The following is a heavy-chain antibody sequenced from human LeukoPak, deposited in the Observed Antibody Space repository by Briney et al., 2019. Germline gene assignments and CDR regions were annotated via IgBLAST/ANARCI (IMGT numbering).Heavy chain of an antibody. CDR3: ARHPRDYDTSGYNPLDY. J-gene: IGHJ4*02. Sequence: GESLKISCKGSGYSFTSYWIGWVRQMPGKGLEWMGIIYPGDSDTRYSPSFQGQVTFSADKSISTAYLQWSSLKASDTAMYYCARHPRDYDTSGYNPLDYWGQGTLVTVSS. D-gene: IGHD3-22*01. CDR1: GYSFTSYW. CDR2: IYPGDSDT. V-gene: IGHV5-51*01.